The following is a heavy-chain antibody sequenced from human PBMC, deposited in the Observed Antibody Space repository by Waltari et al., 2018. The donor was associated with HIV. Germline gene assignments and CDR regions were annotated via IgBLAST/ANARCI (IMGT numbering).Heavy chain of an antibody. CDR1: GYTFVNYW. CDR3: ARVGGFGESGDSAFEK. D-gene: IGHD3-10*01. J-gene: IGHJ3*02. V-gene: IGHV5-51*01. CDR2: IYPGDSDS. Sequence: DVQLAQSGAEVKTAGESLQSSREAAGYTFVNYWIAWVRQRPGEGLEWMGSIYPGDSDSRYSPSFQGQVTMSADKSKKTIYLERNNLRPSDTAIYYCARVGGFGESGDSAFEKWGQGTMVTV.